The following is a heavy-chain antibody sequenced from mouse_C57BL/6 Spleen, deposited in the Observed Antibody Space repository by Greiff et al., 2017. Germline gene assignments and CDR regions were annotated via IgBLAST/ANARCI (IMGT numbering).Heavy chain of an antibody. D-gene: IGHD2-3*01. J-gene: IGHJ3*01. Sequence: EVKLMESGPGLVKPSQSLSLTCSVTGYSITSGYYWNWIRQFPGNKLEWMGYISYDGSNNYNPSLKNRISITRDTSKNQFFLKLNSVTTEDTATYYCAREDGYYGVAYWGQGTLVTVSA. CDR2: ISYDGSN. V-gene: IGHV3-6*01. CDR3: AREDGYYGVAY. CDR1: GYSITSGYY.